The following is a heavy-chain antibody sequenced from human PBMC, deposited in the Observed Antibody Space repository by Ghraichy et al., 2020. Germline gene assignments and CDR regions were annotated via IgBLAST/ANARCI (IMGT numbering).Heavy chain of an antibody. V-gene: IGHV4-31*03. Sequence: SETLSLTCTVSGGSINSGGYYWSWIRQHPGKGLEWIAYIKYSGSTYYNPSLESRITLSPDTSKNQFSLHLCSVTAADTAVYYCARLVDGRVYFDLWGRGTLITVSS. D-gene: IGHD3-9*01. CDR1: GGSINSGGYY. J-gene: IGHJ2*01. CDR2: IKYSGST. CDR3: ARLVDGRVYFDL.